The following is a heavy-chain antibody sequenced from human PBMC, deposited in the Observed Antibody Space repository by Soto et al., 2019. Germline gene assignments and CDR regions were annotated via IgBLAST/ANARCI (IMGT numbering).Heavy chain of an antibody. CDR3: AKNRYDILTGPNYQH. Sequence: GASVKVSCKASCYTFTRYYMHSVRQAPGQGLEWMGIINPSGGSTSYAQKFQGRVTMTRDTSTSTVYMELSSLRSEDTAVYYCAKNRYDILTGPNYQHWGQGTLVTVSS. V-gene: IGHV1-46*01. CDR1: CYTFTRYY. J-gene: IGHJ1*01. CDR2: INPSGGST. D-gene: IGHD3-9*01.